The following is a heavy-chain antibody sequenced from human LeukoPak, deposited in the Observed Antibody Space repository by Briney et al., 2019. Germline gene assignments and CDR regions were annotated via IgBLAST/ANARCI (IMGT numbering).Heavy chain of an antibody. CDR2: IIPIFGTA. CDR3: ARVREYQLLSSAFDI. D-gene: IGHD2-2*01. CDR1: GGTFSSYA. J-gene: IGHJ3*02. V-gene: IGHV1-69*13. Sequence: GASVKVSWKASGGTFSSYAISWVRQAPGQGLEWMGGIIPIFGTANYAQKFQGRVTITADESTSTAYMELSSLRSEDTAVYYRARVREYQLLSSAFDIWGQGTMVTVSS.